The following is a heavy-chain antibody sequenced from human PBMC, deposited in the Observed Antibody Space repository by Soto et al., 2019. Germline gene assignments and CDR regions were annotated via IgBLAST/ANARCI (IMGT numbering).Heavy chain of an antibody. CDR3: APCFGAFDY. Sequence: QVQLVESGGGVVQPGRSLRLSCAASGFTFSSYGMHWVRQAPGKGLEWVAVISYDGSNKYYADSVKGRFTISRDNSKNTLYLQMNRLRAENTAVFYCAPCFGAFDYWGQGPLFTVPS. V-gene: IGHV3-30*03. CDR1: GFTFSSYG. J-gene: IGHJ4*02. D-gene: IGHD3-10*01. CDR2: ISYDGSNK.